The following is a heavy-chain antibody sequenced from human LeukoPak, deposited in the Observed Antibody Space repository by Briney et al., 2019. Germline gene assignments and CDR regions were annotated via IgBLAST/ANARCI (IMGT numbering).Heavy chain of an antibody. CDR2: LSGSGGGT. CDR1: GITLSNYG. J-gene: IGHJ4*02. D-gene: IGHD3-10*01. CDR3: AKRGVVIRVFLVGFHKEAYYFDS. Sequence: PGGSLRLSCAVSGITLSNYGMSCVRQAPGKGLEGVAGLSGSGGGTNYADSVQGRFTISRDNPKNTLYLQMNSLRAEDTAVYFCAKRGVVIRVFLVGFHKEAYYFDSWGQGALVTVSS. V-gene: IGHV3-23*01.